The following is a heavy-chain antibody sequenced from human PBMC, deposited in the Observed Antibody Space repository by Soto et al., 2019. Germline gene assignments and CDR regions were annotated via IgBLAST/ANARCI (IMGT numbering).Heavy chain of an antibody. Sequence: ETLSLTCTVSGGSISSYYWSWIRQPPGKGLEWIGYIYYSGSTNYNPSLKSRVTISVDTSKNQFSLKLSSVTAADTAVYYCARGPFCSGGSCYFYYFDYWGQGTLVTVSS. J-gene: IGHJ4*02. D-gene: IGHD2-15*01. CDR2: IYYSGST. V-gene: IGHV4-59*01. CDR3: ARGPFCSGGSCYFYYFDY. CDR1: GGSISSYY.